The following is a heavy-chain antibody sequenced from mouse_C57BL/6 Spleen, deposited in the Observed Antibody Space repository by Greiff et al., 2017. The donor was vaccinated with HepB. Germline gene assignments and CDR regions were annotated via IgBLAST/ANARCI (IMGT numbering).Heavy chain of an antibody. Sequence: VKLMESGAELVKPGASVKISCKASGYAFSSYWMNWVKQRPGKGLEWIGQIYPGDGDTNYNGKFKGKATLTADKSSSTAYMQLSSLTSEDSAVYFCARKGYYYGSSYHFDYWGQGTTLTVSS. CDR3: ARKGYYYGSSYHFDY. CDR1: GYAFSSYW. CDR2: IYPGDGDT. J-gene: IGHJ2*01. D-gene: IGHD1-1*01. V-gene: IGHV1-80*01.